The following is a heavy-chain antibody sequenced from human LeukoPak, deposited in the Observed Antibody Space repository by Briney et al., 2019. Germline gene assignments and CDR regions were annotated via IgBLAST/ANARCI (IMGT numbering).Heavy chain of an antibody. Sequence: GASVKVSCKASGYTFTSYGVSWVRQAPGQGLEWMGWISAYNGNTNYAQKLQGRVTMTTDTSTSTAYMELRSLRSDDTAVYYCARDDRALLYSSGWQIDYWGQGTLVTVSS. V-gene: IGHV1-18*01. CDR3: ARDDRALLYSSGWQIDY. J-gene: IGHJ4*02. D-gene: IGHD6-19*01. CDR2: ISAYNGNT. CDR1: GYTFTSYG.